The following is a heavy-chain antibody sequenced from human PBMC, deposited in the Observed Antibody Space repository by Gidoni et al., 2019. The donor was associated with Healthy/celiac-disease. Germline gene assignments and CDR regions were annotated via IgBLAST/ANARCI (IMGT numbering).Heavy chain of an antibody. J-gene: IGHJ6*02. CDR3: ASWSGYRYRHYYYYGMDV. CDR1: GGTFSSYA. D-gene: IGHD3-3*01. CDR2: IIPIFGTA. V-gene: IGHV1-69*01. Sequence: QVQLVQSGAEVKKPGSSVKVSCKASGGTFSSYAISWVRQAPGQGLEWMGGIIPIFGTANYAQKFQGRVTITADESTSTAYMELSSLRSEDTAVYYCASWSGYRYRHYYYYGMDVWGQGTTVTVSS.